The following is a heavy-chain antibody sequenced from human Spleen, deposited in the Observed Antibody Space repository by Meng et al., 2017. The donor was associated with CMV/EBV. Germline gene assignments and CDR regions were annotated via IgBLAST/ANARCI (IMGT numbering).Heavy chain of an antibody. CDR1: GFTFSSYW. CDR3: ARVGGPTVPHDY. CDR2: IKQGSGSEK. D-gene: IGHD3-16*01. V-gene: IGHV3-7*01. J-gene: IGHJ4*02. Sequence: SLRLSCATSGFTFSSYWMTWIRQAPGKGLEWVANIKQGSGSEKYYLDSVKGRFTISRDNAKNSVYLQMNSLRAEDTAVYYCARVGGPTVPHDYWGQGTLVTVSS.